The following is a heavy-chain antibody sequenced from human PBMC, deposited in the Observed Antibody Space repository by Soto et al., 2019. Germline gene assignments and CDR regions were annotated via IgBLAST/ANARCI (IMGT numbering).Heavy chain of an antibody. D-gene: IGHD2-15*01. V-gene: IGHV4-59*08. CDR3: ARHLTYCSAGSCYSDFPYYGMDV. J-gene: IGHJ6*02. CDR1: GGPISSYY. Sequence: SETLSLTCTVSGGPISSYYWSWIRQPPGKGLEWIGYIYYSGSTYYNPSLKSRVTISVDTSKNQFSLKLSSVTAADTAVYYCARHLTYCSAGSCYSDFPYYGMDVWGQGTTVTVSS. CDR2: IYYSGST.